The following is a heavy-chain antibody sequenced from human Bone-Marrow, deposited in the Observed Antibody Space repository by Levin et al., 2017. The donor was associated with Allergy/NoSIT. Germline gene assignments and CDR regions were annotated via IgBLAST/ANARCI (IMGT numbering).Heavy chain of an antibody. J-gene: IGHJ4*01. D-gene: IGHD3-10*01. V-gene: IGHV4-39*01. CDR3: ARPSTTIRGIIITNFDY. CDR2: ICNSGTT. Sequence: SQTLSLPCTVSGDSINNTNYCWAWIRQPPGKGLEWIGSICNSGTTYYSPSLKSRVTLSVETSKNQFSLKLTSMTSADTAVYFCARPSTTIRGIIITNFDYWGHGTLVTVSS. CDR1: GDSINNTNYC.